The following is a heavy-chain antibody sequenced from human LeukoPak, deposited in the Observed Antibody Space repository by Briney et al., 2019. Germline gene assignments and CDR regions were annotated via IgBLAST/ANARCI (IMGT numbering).Heavy chain of an antibody. CDR1: GGSISSYH. V-gene: IGHV4-59*08. CDR2: IHYSGST. Sequence: PSETLSLTCTVSGGSISSYHWSWIRQPPGKGLEWIGHIHYSGSTNYNPSLKSRVTISVDTSKNQFSLKLSSVTAADTAVYYCARLNLKPGDYYYGMDVWGQGTTVTVSS. CDR3: ARLNLKPGDYYYGMDV. J-gene: IGHJ6*02. D-gene: IGHD1-14*01.